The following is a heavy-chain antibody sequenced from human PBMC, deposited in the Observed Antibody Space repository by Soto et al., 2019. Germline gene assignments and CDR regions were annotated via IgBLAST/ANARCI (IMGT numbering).Heavy chain of an antibody. CDR3: ARSIVVVTALDY. CDR1: GYTVTSYA. D-gene: IGHD2-21*02. Sequence: QVQLVQSGAEVKKPGASVKVSCKASGYTVTSYAMHWVRQAPGQKLEWMGWINAGNGNTKYSQKFQGRATITRDTSASTAYMELSSLRSEDTAVYYCARSIVVVTALDYWGQGTLVTVSS. V-gene: IGHV1-3*01. CDR2: INAGNGNT. J-gene: IGHJ4*02.